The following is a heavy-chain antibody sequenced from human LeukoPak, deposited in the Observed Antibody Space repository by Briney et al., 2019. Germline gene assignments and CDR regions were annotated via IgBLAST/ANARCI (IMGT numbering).Heavy chain of an antibody. J-gene: IGHJ3*02. CDR3: CRQLWFILRYAFDI. CDR2: IYYSGST. D-gene: IGHD5-18*01. Sequence: SETLSLTCTVSGGSISSYFWSWIRQPPGKGLEWIGDIYYSGSTNYYPSLKSRVTISVDTSKNQFSLKLSSVTAADTAVYYCCRQLWFILRYAFDIWGQGTMVTVSS. CDR1: GGSISSYF. V-gene: IGHV4-59*01.